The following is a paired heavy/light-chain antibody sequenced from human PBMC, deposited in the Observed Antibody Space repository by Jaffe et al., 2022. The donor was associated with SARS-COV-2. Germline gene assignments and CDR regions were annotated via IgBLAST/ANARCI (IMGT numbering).Heavy chain of an antibody. V-gene: IGHV3-7*01. CDR2: INPDGSEK. CDR1: GFTFSTSW. CDR3: AINARD. D-gene: IGHD3-10*02. J-gene: IGHJ4*02. Sequence: EVQMVESGGGLVQPGGSLRLSCAASGFTFSTSWMNWVRQAPGKGLEWVANINPDGSEKSYVDSVKGRFTISRDNAKNSVSLQMNSLRAEDTAVYYCAINARDWGQGILVTVSS.
Light chain of an antibody. CDR2: KVS. V-gene: IGKV2-30*02. Sequence: DVVMTQSPLSLPVTLGQSASISCRSSQSLVLSDGNTYLMWFQQRPGQSPRRLTYKVSNRDSGVPDRFSGSGSDTDFTLTISRVEAEDVGFYYCMQHAYWPHTFGQGTKLEIK. CDR1: QSLVLSDGNTY. J-gene: IGKJ2*01. CDR3: MQHAYWPHT.